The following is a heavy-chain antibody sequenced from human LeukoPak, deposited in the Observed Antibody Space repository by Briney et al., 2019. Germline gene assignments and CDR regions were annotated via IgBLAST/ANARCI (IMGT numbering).Heavy chain of an antibody. CDR2: INHSGST. V-gene: IGHV4-34*01. Sequence: SETLSLTWAVYGGSFSSYYWSWIRPPPGKGLEWIGEINHSGSTNYNPSLKSRVTIPVDTSKSQFSLKLSSVTAADTAVYYCARGFYCSSTSCSPNWFDPWGQGTLVTVSS. CDR3: ARGFYCSSTSCSPNWFDP. J-gene: IGHJ5*02. D-gene: IGHD2-2*01. CDR1: GGSFSSYY.